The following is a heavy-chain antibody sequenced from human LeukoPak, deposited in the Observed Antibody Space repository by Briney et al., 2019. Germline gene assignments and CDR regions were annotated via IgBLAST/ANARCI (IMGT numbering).Heavy chain of an antibody. CDR2: IYYSGST. CDR1: GGSISSSSYY. D-gene: IGHD6-19*01. J-gene: IGHJ4*02. CDR3: ARGSSGWYLRSYFDY. Sequence: SETLSLTCTVSGGSISSSSYYWGWIRQPPGKGLEWIRSIYYSGSTYYNPSLKSRVTISVDTSKNQFSLKLSSVTAADTAVYYCARGSSGWYLRSYFDYWGQGTLVTVSS. V-gene: IGHV4-39*07.